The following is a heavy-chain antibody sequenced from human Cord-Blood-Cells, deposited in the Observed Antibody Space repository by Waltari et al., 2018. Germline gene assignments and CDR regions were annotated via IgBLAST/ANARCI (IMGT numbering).Heavy chain of an antibody. V-gene: IGHV1-46*01. CDR3: ARDSSSWYGGGAFDI. Sequence: QVQLVQSGAEVKKPGASVKVSCTASGYTSTTYYMHWVRQAPGQGLEWMGIINPSGGSTSYAQKFQGRVTMTRDTSTSTVYMELSSLRSEDTAVYYCARDSSSWYGGGAFDIWGQGTMVTVSS. D-gene: IGHD6-13*01. CDR1: GYTSTTYY. CDR2: INPSGGST. J-gene: IGHJ3*02.